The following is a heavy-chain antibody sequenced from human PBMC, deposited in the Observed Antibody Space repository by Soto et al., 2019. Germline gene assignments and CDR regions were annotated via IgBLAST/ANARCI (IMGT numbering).Heavy chain of an antibody. Sequence: SETLSLTCAVYGGSFSGYYWSWIRQPPGKGLEWIGEINHSGSTNYNPSLKSRVTISVDTSKNQFSLKLSSVTAADTAVYYCARDKITGLFDYWGQGTRVTVS. V-gene: IGHV4-34*01. CDR2: INHSGST. CDR1: GGSFSGYY. J-gene: IGHJ4*02. CDR3: ARDKITGLFDY. D-gene: IGHD2-8*02.